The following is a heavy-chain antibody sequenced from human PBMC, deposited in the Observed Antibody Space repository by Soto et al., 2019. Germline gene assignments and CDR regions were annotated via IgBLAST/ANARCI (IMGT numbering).Heavy chain of an antibody. CDR1: GYSFIGYY. D-gene: IGHD2-21*01. Sequence: ASVKVSCKASGYSFIGYYMHWVRQAPGQGLEWMGMINPSGGSTNYAQKFQGRVSMTRDTSTTTLYMELSSLRSEDTAVYYCARDVEHGAANLFLSYGMDVGGHGTTVTVSS. V-gene: IGHV1-46*01. J-gene: IGHJ6*02. CDR3: ARDVEHGAANLFLSYGMDV. CDR2: INPSGGST.